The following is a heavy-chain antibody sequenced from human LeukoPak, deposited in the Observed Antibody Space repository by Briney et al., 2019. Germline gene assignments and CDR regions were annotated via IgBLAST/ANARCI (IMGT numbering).Heavy chain of an antibody. D-gene: IGHD6-13*01. CDR3: AISYSSSWYVYYMDV. CDR1: GGSISSGSYY. CDR2: IYTSGST. Sequence: SETLSLTCTVSGGSISSGSYYWSWIRQLAGKGLEWIGRIYTSGSTNYNPSLKSRVTISVDTSKNQFSLKLSSVTAADTAVYYCAISYSSSWYVYYMDVWGKGTTVTISS. J-gene: IGHJ6*03. V-gene: IGHV4-61*02.